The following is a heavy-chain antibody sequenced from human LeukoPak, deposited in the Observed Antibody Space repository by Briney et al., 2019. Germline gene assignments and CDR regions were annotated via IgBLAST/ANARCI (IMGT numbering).Heavy chain of an antibody. CDR2: MNHNSDNT. Sequence: ASVTVSCKASGYTFTSYDINWVRQATGQGLDWMGWMNHNSDNTGYAQNFQSRVNMPRNTSIGTAYIELSSLRSEDTSVYYCARGRDMGDYWGQGTLVTVPS. CDR1: GYTFTSYD. CDR3: ARGRDMGDY. V-gene: IGHV1-8*01. J-gene: IGHJ4*02. D-gene: IGHD3-9*01.